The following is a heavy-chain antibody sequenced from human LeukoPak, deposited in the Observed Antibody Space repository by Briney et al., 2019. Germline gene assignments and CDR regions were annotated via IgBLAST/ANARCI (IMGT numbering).Heavy chain of an antibody. V-gene: IGHV3-11*04. J-gene: IGHJ4*02. D-gene: IGHD3-10*01. CDR2: ISSSGNTT. Sequence: GGSLRLSCAASGFIFSDYVMSWLRQAPGKGLEWVSYISSSGNTTYNADSVKGRFTISRDNAKNSLYLQMNSLRAEDTAVYYCAREGDFGGLDYWGQGTLVTVSS. CDR3: AREGDFGGLDY. CDR1: GFIFSDYV.